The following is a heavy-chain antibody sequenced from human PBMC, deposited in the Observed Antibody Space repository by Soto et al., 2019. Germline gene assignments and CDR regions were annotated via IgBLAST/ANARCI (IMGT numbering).Heavy chain of an antibody. V-gene: IGHV1-69*02. J-gene: IGHJ4*02. D-gene: IGHD1-26*01. CDR1: GGTFSSYT. CDR3: ARGRYSGSYSDY. CDR2: IIPILGIA. Sequence: QVQLVQSGAEVKKPGSSVKVSCKASGGTFSSYTISWVRQAPRQGLEWMGRIIPILGIANYAQKFQGRVTITADKSTSTAYMELSSLRSEDTAVYYCARGRYSGSYSDYWGQGTLVTVSS.